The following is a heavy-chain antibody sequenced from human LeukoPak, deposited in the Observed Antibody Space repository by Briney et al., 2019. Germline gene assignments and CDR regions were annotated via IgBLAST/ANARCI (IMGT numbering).Heavy chain of an antibody. V-gene: IGHV1-69*13. CDR2: ITPMFGTS. CDR3: ARDSSEFRSLLFH. J-gene: IGHJ1*01. Sequence: SVTVSCKASGGTFSRHTISWVRQGPGQGLEWMGGITPMFGTSNYAQKFRGRVTITADESTSTAYVELSSLRSEDTAVYYCARDSSEFRSLLFHWGQGTLVTASS. D-gene: IGHD1-14*01. CDR1: GGTFSRHT.